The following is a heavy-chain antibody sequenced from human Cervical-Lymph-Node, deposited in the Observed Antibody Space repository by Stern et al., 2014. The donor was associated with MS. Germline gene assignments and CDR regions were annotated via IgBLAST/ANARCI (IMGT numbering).Heavy chain of an antibody. J-gene: IGHJ4*02. CDR1: GGTFSSFA. Sequence: VQLVESGAEVKKPGSSGKVSCKASGGTFSSFAISWVRQAPGQGLEWLGGIILLFGTANYAQRFQGRVTFSADESTSTAYMELSSLRSDDTAVYYCTRHQEGIAANWGQGTLVTVSS. CDR3: TRHQEGIAAN. CDR2: IILLFGTA. D-gene: IGHD6-13*01. V-gene: IGHV1-69*01.